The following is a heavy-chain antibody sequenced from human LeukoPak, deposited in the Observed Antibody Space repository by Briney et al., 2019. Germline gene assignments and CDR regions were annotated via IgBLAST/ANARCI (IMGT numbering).Heavy chain of an antibody. CDR3: ASGYCSSTSCYRPPYYYYYYMDV. CDR2: IYTSGST. J-gene: IGHJ6*03. Sequence: SETLSLTCTVSGGSISSYYWSWIRQPPGKGLEWIGYIYTSGSTNYNPSLKSRVTISVDTSKNQFSLKLSSVTAADTAVYYCASGYCSSTSCYRPPYYYYYYMDVWGKGTTVTVSS. V-gene: IGHV4-4*09. CDR1: GGSISSYY. D-gene: IGHD2-2*02.